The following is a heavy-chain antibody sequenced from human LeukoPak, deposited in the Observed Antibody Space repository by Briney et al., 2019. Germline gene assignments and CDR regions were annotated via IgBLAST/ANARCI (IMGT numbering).Heavy chain of an antibody. CDR3: ARDQNGGYYYLDY. D-gene: IGHD1-26*01. J-gene: IGHJ4*02. CDR2: IWYDENNK. V-gene: IGHV3-33*01. CDR1: GFTFSGYG. Sequence: GGSLRLSCAASGFTFSGYGMHWVRQAPGKGLEWVAVIWYDENNKYYADSVKGRFTISRDNSKNTLYLQMNSLRAEDTAVYYCARDQNGGYYYLDYWGQGTLVTVSS.